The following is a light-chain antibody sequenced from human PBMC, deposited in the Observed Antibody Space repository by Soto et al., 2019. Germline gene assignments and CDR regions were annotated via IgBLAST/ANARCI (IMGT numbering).Light chain of an antibody. V-gene: IGKV3-15*01. CDR3: QQYNDWPRT. CDR2: DAS. CDR1: QSVSSN. Sequence: EIVLTQSPGTLSVSPGEEATLSCRASQSVSSNLAWYQQKPGQAPRLLIYDASTRATGIPARFSGSGSGTEFALTISSLQSEDFAVYHCQQYNDWPRTFGQGTKVDIK. J-gene: IGKJ1*01.